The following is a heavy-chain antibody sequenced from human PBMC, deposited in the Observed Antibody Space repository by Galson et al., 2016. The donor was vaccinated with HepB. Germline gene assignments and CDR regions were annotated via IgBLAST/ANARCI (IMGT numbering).Heavy chain of an antibody. CDR2: ISANSDST. J-gene: IGHJ3*02. D-gene: IGHD2-15*01. CDR3: AREGKGGFDI. V-gene: IGHV3-48*01. Sequence: SLRLSCAASGFYFSDYSMNGVRQAPGKGLEWLSYISANSDSTYYADSVKGRFTISRDNAKNSLYLQMNSLRVEDTAVYYCAREGKGGFDIWGQGTMVTVSS. CDR1: GFYFSDYS.